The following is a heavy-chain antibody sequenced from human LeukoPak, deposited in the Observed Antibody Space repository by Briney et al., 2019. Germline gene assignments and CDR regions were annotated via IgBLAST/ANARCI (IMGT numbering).Heavy chain of an antibody. CDR1: GGSMSSYY. CDR3: ARSPSSGYLFDY. V-gene: IGHV4-4*09. D-gene: IGHD6-25*01. Sequence: SETLSLTCTVSGGSMSSYYWSWLRQPPGRGLEWIGYIYTGWSTNYNPSLKSRVTISVDTSKNQFSLKLSSVTAADTAVYYCARSPSSGYLFDYWGQGTLVTGSS. J-gene: IGHJ4*02. CDR2: IYTGWST.